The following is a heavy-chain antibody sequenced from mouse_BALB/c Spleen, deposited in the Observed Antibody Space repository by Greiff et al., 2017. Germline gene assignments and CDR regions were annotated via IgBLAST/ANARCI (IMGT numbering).Heavy chain of an antibody. CDR3: ARGGTGRWYFDV. D-gene: IGHD3-3*01. V-gene: IGHV3-8*02. CDR2: ISYSGST. Sequence: VQLKESGPSLVKPSQTLSLTCSVTGDSITSGYWNWIRKFPGNKLEYMGYISYSGSTYYNPSLKSRISITRDTSKNQYYLQLNSVTTEDTATYYCARGGTGRWYFDVWGAGTTVTVSS. CDR1: GDSITSGY. J-gene: IGHJ1*01.